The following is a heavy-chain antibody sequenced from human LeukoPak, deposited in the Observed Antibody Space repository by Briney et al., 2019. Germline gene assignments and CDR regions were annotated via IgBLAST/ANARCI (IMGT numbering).Heavy chain of an antibody. CDR1: GGTFSSYA. CDR3: AREVRWEVPNYFDY. CDR2: IIPIFGTA. Sequence: SVKVSCKACGGTFSSYAISWVRQAPGQGLDWMGGIIPIFGTANYAQKFQGRVTITADESTSTAYMGLSSLRSEETAVYYCAREVRWEVPNYFDYWGQGTPGTVSS. D-gene: IGHD1-26*01. J-gene: IGHJ4*02. V-gene: IGHV1-69*13.